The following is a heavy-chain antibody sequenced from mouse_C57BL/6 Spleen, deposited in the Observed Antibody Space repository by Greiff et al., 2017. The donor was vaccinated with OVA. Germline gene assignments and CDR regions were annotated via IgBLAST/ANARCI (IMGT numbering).Heavy chain of an antibody. CDR2: IDPSDSYT. D-gene: IGHD2-2*01. CDR3: ARSTMVTGDYFDD. CDR1: GYTFTSYW. V-gene: IGHV1-50*01. J-gene: IGHJ2*01. Sequence: VQLQQPGAELVKPGASVKLSCKASGYTFTSYWMQWVKQRPGQGLEWIGEIDPSDSYTNSNQKFKGKATLTVDTSSSTAYMQLSSLTSEDSAVYYCARSTMVTGDYFDDWGQGTTLTVSS.